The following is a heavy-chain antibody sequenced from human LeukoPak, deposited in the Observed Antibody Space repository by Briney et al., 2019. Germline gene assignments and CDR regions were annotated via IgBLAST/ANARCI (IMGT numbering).Heavy chain of an antibody. CDR2: IHPSTGNP. D-gene: IGHD3-16*02. V-gene: IGHV7-4-1*02. CDR3: ARAFQSLGGLSLPDY. CDR1: GYTFTSYT. J-gene: IGHJ4*02. Sequence: ASVKVSCKASGYTFTSYTMNWVRQAPGQGLEWMGWIHPSTGNPTYAQGFTGRFVFSLDTSVSTTYLQISSLKAEDTAVYFCARAFQSLGGLSLPDYWGQGTLLTVSS.